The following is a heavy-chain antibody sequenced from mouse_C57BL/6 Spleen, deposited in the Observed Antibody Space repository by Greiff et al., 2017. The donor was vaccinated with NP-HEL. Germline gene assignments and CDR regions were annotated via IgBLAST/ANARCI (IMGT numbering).Heavy chain of an antibody. CDR3: ARKGGNYPYAMDY. J-gene: IGHJ4*01. V-gene: IGHV1-26*01. CDR1: GYTFTDYY. D-gene: IGHD2-1*01. CDR2: INPNNGGT. Sequence: VQLQQSGPELVKPGASVKISCKASGYTFTDYYMNWVKQSHGKSLEWIGDINPNNGGTSYNQKFKGKATLTVDKSSSTAYMELRSLTSEDSAVYYCARKGGNYPYAMDYWGQGTSVTVSS.